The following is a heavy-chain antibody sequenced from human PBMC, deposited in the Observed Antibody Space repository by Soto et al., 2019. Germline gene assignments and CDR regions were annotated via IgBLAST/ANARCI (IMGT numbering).Heavy chain of an antibody. V-gene: IGHV4-30-4*01. D-gene: IGHD5-18*01. CDR2: IYYSGST. CDR3: ARGRDTAAEYNWFDP. Sequence: SETLSLTCTVSGGSISSGDYYWSWIRQPPGKGLEWIGYIYYSGSTYYNPSLKSRVTISVDTSKNQFSLKLSSVTAADTAVYYCARGRDTAAEYNWFDPWGQGTLVTVSS. CDR1: GGSISSGDYY. J-gene: IGHJ5*02.